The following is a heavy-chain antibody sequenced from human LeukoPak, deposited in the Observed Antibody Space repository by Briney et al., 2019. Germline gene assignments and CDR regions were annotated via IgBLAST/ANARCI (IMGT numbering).Heavy chain of an antibody. CDR2: ISGSGGST. CDR1: GFTFSSYG. V-gene: IGHV3-23*01. D-gene: IGHD4/OR15-4a*01. J-gene: IGHJ3*02. Sequence: GGSLRLSCAASGFTFSSYGMSWVRQAPGKGLEWVSAISGSGGSTYYADSVKGRFTISRDNAKKSLFLEMTGLRAEDTAVYYCARDKYSMVPTFLAFDIWGEGTMVTVSS. CDR3: ARDKYSMVPTFLAFDI.